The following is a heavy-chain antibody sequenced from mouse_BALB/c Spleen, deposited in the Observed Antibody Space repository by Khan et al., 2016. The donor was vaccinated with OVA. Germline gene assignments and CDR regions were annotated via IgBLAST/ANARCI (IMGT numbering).Heavy chain of an antibody. V-gene: IGHV3-2*02. CDR3: ARTARIKY. J-gene: IGHJ2*01. D-gene: IGHD1-2*01. CDR2: ISYSGST. Sequence: VQLKQSGPGLVKPSQSLSLTCTVTGYSITSGYGRNWIRQFPGNKLEWMGYISYSGSTNYNPSLKSRISITRDTSKNQFFLQLNSVTTEDTATYSCARTARIKYWGQGTTLTVSS. CDR1: GYSITSGYG.